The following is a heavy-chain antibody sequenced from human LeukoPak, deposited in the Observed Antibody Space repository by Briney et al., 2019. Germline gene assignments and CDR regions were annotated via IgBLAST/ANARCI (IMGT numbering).Heavy chain of an antibody. CDR2: IKDDGSQK. CDR3: AREIRNTASAFDY. J-gene: IGHJ4*02. D-gene: IGHD5-18*01. CDR1: GFTFSDYW. V-gene: IGHV3-7*03. Sequence: GGSLRLSCAASGFTFSDYWLSWVRQAPGKGLEWVANIKDDGSQKNHVDSVKGRFTISRDNARNSLYLQMNSLRAEDTAVYYCAREIRNTASAFDYWGQGTLVTVSS.